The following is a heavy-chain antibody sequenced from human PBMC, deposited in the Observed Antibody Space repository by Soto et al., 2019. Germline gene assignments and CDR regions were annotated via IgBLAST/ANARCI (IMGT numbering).Heavy chain of an antibody. J-gene: IGHJ4*02. D-gene: IGHD1-26*01. CDR3: AKTGGFSGSYHFIS. CDR1: GITFSSYS. Sequence: DEQLLESGGGLVQPGGSLRLSCAASGITFSSYSMSWVRQSPGKGLEWVSSISSSGDVTYDADSVKGRFTISRDNSKNSLYLQMNSRRAEDTAIYYCAKTGGFSGSYHFISWGQGTLVTVSS. V-gene: IGHV3-23*01. CDR2: ISSSGDVT.